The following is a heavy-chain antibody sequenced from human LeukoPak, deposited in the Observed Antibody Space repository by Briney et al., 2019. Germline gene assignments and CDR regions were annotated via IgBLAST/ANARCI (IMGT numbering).Heavy chain of an antibody. CDR3: ARARGRGWETVNLYFDL. CDR2: INHSGST. CDR1: GGSFSGYY. Sequence: SETMSLTWAVDGGSFSGYYWSWIRQPPGKGLEWVGEINHSGSTNYNPSLKSRVTISVDKSKNQVSLKLSSVTASDTAVYYCARARGRGWETVNLYFDLWGRGTLVTVS. V-gene: IGHV4-34*01. D-gene: IGHD6-19*01. J-gene: IGHJ2*01.